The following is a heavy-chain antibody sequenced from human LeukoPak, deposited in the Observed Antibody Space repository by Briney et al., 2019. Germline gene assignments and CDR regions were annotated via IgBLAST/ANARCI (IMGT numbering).Heavy chain of an antibody. J-gene: IGHJ4*02. Sequence: ASVKVSCKASGYTFTSYYLHWVRQAPGQGLEWMGIVNPSGGSTTYAQKFQGRVTMTRDTSTSTVSMDLSSLRSEDTAVYYCARAPYDEEWSGYFDYWGQGTLVTVSS. V-gene: IGHV1-46*01. CDR2: VNPSGGST. CDR3: ARAPYDEEWSGYFDY. CDR1: GYTFTSYY. D-gene: IGHD3-3*01.